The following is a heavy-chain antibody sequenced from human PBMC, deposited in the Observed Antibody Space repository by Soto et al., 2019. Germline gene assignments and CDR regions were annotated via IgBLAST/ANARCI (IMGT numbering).Heavy chain of an antibody. CDR2: IIPIFGTA. J-gene: IGHJ5*02. CDR1: GGTFSSYA. CDR3: ARGLRFLEWLSSPYNWFDP. V-gene: IGHV1-69*01. D-gene: IGHD3-3*01. Sequence: QVQLVQSGAEVKKPGSSVKVSCKASGGTFSSYAISWVRQAPGQGLEWMGGIIPIFGTANYAQKFQGRVKITADEATSTAYMELSSLRSEDTAVYYCARGLRFLEWLSSPYNWFDPWGQGTLVTVSS.